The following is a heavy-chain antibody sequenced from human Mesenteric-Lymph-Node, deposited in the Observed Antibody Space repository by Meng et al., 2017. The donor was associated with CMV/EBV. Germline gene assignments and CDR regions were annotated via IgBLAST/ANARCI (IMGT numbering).Heavy chain of an antibody. Sequence: VQFRPWRPGLLKPSKTLSVTCAVYGGSFSGYYWTWIRQSQEKGLEWIGEINHSGSTTYNPSFTSRIIISVDTSTNQISLNMSSVTAADTAVYYCARGSSYDILTGYFDYWGQGALVTVSS. V-gene: IGHV4-34*01. CDR2: INHSGST. J-gene: IGHJ4*02. CDR1: GGSFSGYY. CDR3: ARGSSYDILTGYFDY. D-gene: IGHD3-9*01.